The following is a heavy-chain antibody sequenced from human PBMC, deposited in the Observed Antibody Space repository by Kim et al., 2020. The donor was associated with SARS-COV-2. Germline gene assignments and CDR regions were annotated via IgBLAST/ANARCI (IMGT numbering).Heavy chain of an antibody. CDR2: ISSSSSTI. Sequence: GGSLRLSCAASGFTFSSYSMNWVRQAPGKWLEWVSYISSSSSTIYYEDSVKGRFTISRDNAKNSLYLQMNSLRDEDTAVYYCARGYLYSSSWYNPFDYWGQGTLVTVSS. J-gene: IGHJ4*02. CDR3: ARGYLYSSSWYNPFDY. CDR1: GFTFSSYS. D-gene: IGHD6-13*01. V-gene: IGHV3-48*02.